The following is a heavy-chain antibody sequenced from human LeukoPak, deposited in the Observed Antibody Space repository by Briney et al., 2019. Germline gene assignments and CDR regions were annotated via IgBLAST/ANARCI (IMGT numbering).Heavy chain of an antibody. Sequence: GGSLRLSCAASGFTVSSNYMSWVRQAPGKGLEWVSVIYSGGTTYYADSVKDRFTISRDNSKNTLYLQMDNLRAEDTAMYYCARGPSSSWSNYFDYWGQGTLVTVSS. CDR3: ARGPSSSWSNYFDY. J-gene: IGHJ4*02. V-gene: IGHV3-66*01. CDR1: GFTVSSNY. CDR2: IYSGGTT. D-gene: IGHD6-13*01.